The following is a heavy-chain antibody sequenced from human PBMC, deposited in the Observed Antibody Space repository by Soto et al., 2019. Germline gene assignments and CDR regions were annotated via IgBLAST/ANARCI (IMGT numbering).Heavy chain of an antibody. CDR3: ARPGRNFWSGRYYFDF. J-gene: IGHJ4*02. Sequence: QVQLAQSGVEVKKPGASVKVSCKASGYTFTSFGISWVRQAPGQGLEWLGWINVYNGDINYAQKFQGRVTMTTDTSTSTAYMELRSLRSDDTAVYFCARPGRNFWSGRYYFDFWGQGTLVTVS. V-gene: IGHV1-18*04. D-gene: IGHD3-3*01. CDR2: INVYNGDI. CDR1: GYTFTSFG.